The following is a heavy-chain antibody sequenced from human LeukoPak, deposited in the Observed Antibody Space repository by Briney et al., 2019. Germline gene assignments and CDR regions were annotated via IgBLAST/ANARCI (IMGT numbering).Heavy chain of an antibody. D-gene: IGHD3-22*01. CDR1: GYTFTGYY. J-gene: IGHJ5*02. Sequence: ASVKVSCKASGYTFTGYYMHWVRQAPGQGLEWMGWINPNSGGTNYAQKFQGRVTMTRDTSISTAYKELSRLRSDDTAVYYCARGLVYYYDSSGYFNWLDPWGQGTLVTVSS. CDR2: INPNSGGT. CDR3: ARGLVYYYDSSGYFNWLDP. V-gene: IGHV1-2*02.